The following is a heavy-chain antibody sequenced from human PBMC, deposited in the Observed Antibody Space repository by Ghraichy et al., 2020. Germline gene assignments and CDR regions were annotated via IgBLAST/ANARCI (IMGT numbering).Heavy chain of an antibody. CDR3: AREGPGVRHYAY. CDR2: IQPYGGYT. D-gene: IGHD3-16*01. CDR1: GYTFTTYY. J-gene: IGHJ4*02. V-gene: IGHV1-46*04. Sequence: ASVKVSCKASGYTFTTYYIHWVRQAPGQGLEWMGMIQPYGGYTNYPQTLQGRVTMTRDTSTSTVYMELSSLRSEDTAVYYCAREGPGVRHYAYWGPGTLVTVSS.